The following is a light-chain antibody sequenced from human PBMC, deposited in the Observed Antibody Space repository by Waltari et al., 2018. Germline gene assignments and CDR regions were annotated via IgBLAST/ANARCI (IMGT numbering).Light chain of an antibody. Sequence: EIVMTQSPATLSVSRGERATLSCRASQSISSNLAWYRQKPGQAPRLLIYGASTRATGIPARFSGSGSGTEFTLTISMQSEDFAVYYCQQYKNWPRTFGQGTKVEIK. J-gene: IGKJ1*01. CDR1: QSISSN. V-gene: IGKV3-15*01. CDR2: GAS. CDR3: QQYKNWPRT.